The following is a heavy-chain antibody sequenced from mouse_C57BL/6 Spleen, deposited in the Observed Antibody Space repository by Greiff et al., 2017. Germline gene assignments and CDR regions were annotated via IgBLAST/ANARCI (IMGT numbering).Heavy chain of an antibody. J-gene: IGHJ4*01. CDR1: GYTFTSYW. V-gene: IGHV1-59*01. CDR2: IDPSDSYT. D-gene: IGHD1-1*01. Sequence: QVQLQQPGAELVRPGTSVKLSCKASGYTFTSYWMHWVKQRPGQGLEWIGVIDPSDSYTNYNQKFKGKATLTVDTSSSTAYMQLSSLTSEDSAVYYCAEATVRDYAMDYWGQGTSVTVSS. CDR3: AEATVRDYAMDY.